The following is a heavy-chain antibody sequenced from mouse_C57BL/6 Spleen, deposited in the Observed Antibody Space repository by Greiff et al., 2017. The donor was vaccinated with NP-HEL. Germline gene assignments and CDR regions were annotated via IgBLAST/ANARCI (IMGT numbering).Heavy chain of an antibody. V-gene: IGHV5-4*01. CDR1: GFTFSSYA. CDR3: ARDGYLYYAMDY. J-gene: IGHJ4*01. Sequence: EVKLQESGGGLVKPGGSLKLSCAASGFTFSSYAMSWVRQTPEKRLEWVATISDGGSYTYYPDNVKGRFTISRDNAKNNLYLQMSHLKSEDTAMYYCARDGYLYYAMDYWGQGTSVTVSS. CDR2: ISDGGSYT. D-gene: IGHD2-2*01.